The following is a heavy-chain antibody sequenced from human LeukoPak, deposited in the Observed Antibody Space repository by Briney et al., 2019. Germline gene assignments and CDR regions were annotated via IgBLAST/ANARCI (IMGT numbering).Heavy chain of an antibody. Sequence: GGSLRLSCAASGFTFSSYAMSWVRQAPGKGLEWVSAISGSGGSTYYADSVKGRFTISRDNSKNTLYLQMNSLRAEDTAVYYCAKDVKDSSGYFHRGFDYWGQGTLVTVSS. CDR3: AKDVKDSSGYFHRGFDY. CDR1: GFTFSSYA. V-gene: IGHV3-23*01. J-gene: IGHJ4*02. D-gene: IGHD3-22*01. CDR2: ISGSGGST.